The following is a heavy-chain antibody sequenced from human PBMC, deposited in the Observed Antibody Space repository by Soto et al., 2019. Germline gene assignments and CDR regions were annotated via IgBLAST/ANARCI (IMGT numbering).Heavy chain of an antibody. V-gene: IGHV4-4*02. D-gene: IGHD3-10*01. Sequence: SETLSLTCAVSGGSISSSNWWSWVRQPPGKGLEWIGEIYHSGSTNYNPSLKSRVTISVDKSKNQFSLKLSSVTAADTAVYYCARVVLWFGEGGKDGFDPWGQGTLVTVSS. CDR1: GGSISSSNW. CDR3: ARVVLWFGEGGKDGFDP. CDR2: IYHSGST. J-gene: IGHJ5*02.